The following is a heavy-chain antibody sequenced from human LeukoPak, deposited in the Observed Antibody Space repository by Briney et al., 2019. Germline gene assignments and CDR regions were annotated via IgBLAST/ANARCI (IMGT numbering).Heavy chain of an antibody. D-gene: IGHD6-19*01. V-gene: IGHV1-24*01. J-gene: IGHJ4*02. CDR2: FDPEDGET. CDR1: GYTLTELS. CDR3: ATDLGIAVAGTGDY. Sequence: ASVKVPCKVSGYTLTELSMHWVRQAPGKGLEWMGGFDPEDGETIYAQKFQGRVTMTEDTSTDTAYMELSSLRSEDTAVYYCATDLGIAVAGTGDYWGQGTLVTVSS.